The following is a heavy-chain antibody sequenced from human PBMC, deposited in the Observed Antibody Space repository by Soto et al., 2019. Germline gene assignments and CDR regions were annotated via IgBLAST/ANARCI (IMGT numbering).Heavy chain of an antibody. CDR1: AESLSSDY. Sequence: VSLKGACKGAAESLSSDYRHWVRQAHRHGLEWMGIINPNGGSTRFAQTFQGRITMTTDTSTSTVYMELRSLRSEDTAVYYCARSSGGVFGIIIEGSNWLATRAQGSLVTVSS. CDR2: INPNGGST. D-gene: IGHD3-16*02. J-gene: IGHJ5*02. CDR3: ARSSGGVFGIIIEGSNWLAT. V-gene: IGHV1-46*01.